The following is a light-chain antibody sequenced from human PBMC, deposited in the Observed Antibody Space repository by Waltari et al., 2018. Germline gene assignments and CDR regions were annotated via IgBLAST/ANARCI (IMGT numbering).Light chain of an antibody. V-gene: IGKV1-9*01. CDR1: QGISSY. Sequence: DIQLTQSPSFLSASVGDRVTITCRASQGISSYLAWYQQKPGKAPKLLIYAASTLQSGVPSRFSGSGSGTEFTHTISSLQPEDFATYYCQQLNSYPFTFGGGTKVEIK. CDR2: AAS. CDR3: QQLNSYPFT. J-gene: IGKJ4*01.